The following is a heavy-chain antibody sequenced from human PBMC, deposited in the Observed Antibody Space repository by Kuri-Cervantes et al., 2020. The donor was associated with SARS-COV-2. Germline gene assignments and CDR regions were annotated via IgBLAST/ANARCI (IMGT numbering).Heavy chain of an antibody. CDR2: MSYSGIA. V-gene: IGHV4-39*07. J-gene: IGHJ4*02. Sequence: SETLSLTCNVSGGSISSSGYFWGWIRQPPGKGPEWTASMSYSGIAYYNPSLKSRVTMSLGTSLGTSRNQFSLKMTSVTAADTAVYFCARVMSTSSIAARPRPYYFDYWGQGTLVTVSS. CDR3: ARVMSTSSIAARPRPYYFDY. CDR1: GGSISSSGYF. D-gene: IGHD6-6*01.